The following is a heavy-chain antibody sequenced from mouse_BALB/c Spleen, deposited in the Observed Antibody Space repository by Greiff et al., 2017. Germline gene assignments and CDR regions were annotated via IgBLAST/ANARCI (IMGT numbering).Heavy chain of an antibody. J-gene: IGHJ3*01. D-gene: IGHD1-1*02. CDR2: INPSTGYT. CDR1: GYTFTSYW. CDR3: ARSDYGLFAY. Sequence: VQLQQSGAELAKPGASVKMSCKASGYTFTSYWMHWVKQRPGQGLEWIGYINPSTGYTEYNQKFKDKATLTADKSSSTAYMQLSSLTSEDSAVYYCARSDYGLFAYWGQGTLVTVSA. V-gene: IGHV1-7*01.